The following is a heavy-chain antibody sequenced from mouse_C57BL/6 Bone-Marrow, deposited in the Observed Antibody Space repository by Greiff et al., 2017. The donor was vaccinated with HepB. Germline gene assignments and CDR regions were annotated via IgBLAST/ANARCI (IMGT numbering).Heavy chain of an antibody. Sequence: QVTLKECGPGILQPSQTLSLTCSFSGFSLSTFGMGVGWIRQPSGKGLEWLAHIWWDDDKYYNPALKSRLTISKDTSKNQVFLKIANVDTADTATYYCARIGPLYYGSPYYFDYWGQGTTLTVSS. CDR1: GFSLSTFGMG. J-gene: IGHJ2*01. CDR3: ARIGPLYYGSPYYFDY. CDR2: IWWDDDK. D-gene: IGHD1-1*01. V-gene: IGHV8-8*01.